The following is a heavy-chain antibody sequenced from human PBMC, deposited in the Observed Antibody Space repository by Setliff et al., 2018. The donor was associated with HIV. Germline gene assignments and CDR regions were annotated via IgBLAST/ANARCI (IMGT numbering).Heavy chain of an antibody. V-gene: IGHV4-38-2*02. Sequence: PSETLSLTCTVSHDSISRDYYWAWIRQPPGKGLEWIGAIYYTGSTYYNPSLRSRVTISVDTSKNQFSLRLSSVTAADTGVYYCARHRDPPGSRWIYYYYYMDLWGEGTTVTVSS. D-gene: IGHD6-13*01. J-gene: IGHJ6*03. CDR3: ARHRDPPGSRWIYYYYYMDL. CDR1: HDSISRDYY. CDR2: IYYTGST.